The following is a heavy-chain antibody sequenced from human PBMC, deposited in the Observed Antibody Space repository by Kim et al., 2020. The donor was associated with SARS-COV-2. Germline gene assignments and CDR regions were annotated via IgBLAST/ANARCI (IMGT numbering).Heavy chain of an antibody. CDR1: GGSISSTSYY. V-gene: IGHV4-39*01. J-gene: IGHJ4*02. Sequence: SETLSLTCTVSGGSISSTSYYWGWIRQPPGKGLEWIGSAYYSGNTYYTPSLKSRLTISVHTSENQFSLELSSVTAADTAVFYCARRTRSFFSFDYWGQGILVTVSP. D-gene: IGHD1-26*01. CDR3: ARRTRSFFSFDY. CDR2: AYYSGNT.